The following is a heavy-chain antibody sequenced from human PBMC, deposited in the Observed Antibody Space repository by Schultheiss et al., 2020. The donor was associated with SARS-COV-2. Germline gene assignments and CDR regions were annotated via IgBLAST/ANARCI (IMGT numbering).Heavy chain of an antibody. V-gene: IGHV4-31*11. D-gene: IGHD3-3*01. CDR3: ARGSHDFWSVINPHPYYFDY. CDR1: GGSFSGYY. J-gene: IGHJ4*02. CDR2: IFYSGST. Sequence: SETLSLTCAVYGGSFSGYYWSWIRQHPGKGLEWIGYIFYSGSTYYNPSLKSRVTISVDTSKNQFSLKLSSVTAADTAVYYCARGSHDFWSVINPHPYYFDYWGQGTLVTVSS.